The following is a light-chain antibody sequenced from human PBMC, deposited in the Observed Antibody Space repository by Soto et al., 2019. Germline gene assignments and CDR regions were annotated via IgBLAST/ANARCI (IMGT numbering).Light chain of an antibody. V-gene: IGKV3-20*01. CDR3: QQYRSSPPLT. Sequence: EIVLTQSPGTLSLSPGERATLSCRASQSVSSTYFAWYQQKPGQSPRLLIYGASSRATGIPDRFSGSGSGTDFTLTISRLEPEDFAVYYCQQYRSSPPLTFGGGTKVDIK. CDR1: QSVSSTY. CDR2: GAS. J-gene: IGKJ4*01.